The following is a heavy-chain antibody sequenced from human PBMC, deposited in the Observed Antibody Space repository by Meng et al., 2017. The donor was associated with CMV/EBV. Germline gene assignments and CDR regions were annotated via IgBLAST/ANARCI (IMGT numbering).Heavy chain of an antibody. V-gene: IGHV3-33*06. Sequence: GESLKISCASSGFPFSSYGMYWVRQAPGKGLEWVAVIWYDGSNKYYADSVKGRFTISRDNSKNTLYLQMNSLRAEDTAVYYCAKDNGGSYLLGFDYWGQGTLVTVSS. J-gene: IGHJ4*02. CDR3: AKDNGGSYLLGFDY. CDR2: IWYDGSNK. D-gene: IGHD1-26*01. CDR1: GFPFSSYG.